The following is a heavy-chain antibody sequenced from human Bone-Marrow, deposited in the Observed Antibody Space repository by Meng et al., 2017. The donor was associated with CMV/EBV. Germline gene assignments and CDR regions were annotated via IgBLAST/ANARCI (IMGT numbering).Heavy chain of an antibody. CDR2: ISGSGGST. J-gene: IGHJ4*02. CDR3: ANSVPAAGTGMDY. D-gene: IGHD6-13*01. CDR1: GFTFSSYA. Sequence: GESLKISCAASGFTFSSYAMSWVRQAPGKGLEWVSAISGSGGSTYYADSVKGRFTISRDNSKNTLYLQMNSLRAEDTAVYYCANSVPAAGTGMDYWGQGTLVTSPQ. V-gene: IGHV3-23*01.